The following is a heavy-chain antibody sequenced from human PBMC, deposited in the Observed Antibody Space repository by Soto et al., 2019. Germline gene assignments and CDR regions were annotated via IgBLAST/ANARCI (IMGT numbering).Heavy chain of an antibody. V-gene: IGHV1-18*04. D-gene: IGHD3-22*01. J-gene: IGHJ4*02. CDR1: GYSFATYG. Sequence: GASVKVSFKASGYSFATYGFSWVRQAPGQGLECVGWISAHNGDTHYSQKFQGRVTLTTDTSTNTGYMELRSLTSDDTAVYFCATEPIYYNDGSGYYPLGHWGQGTLVTVSS. CDR2: ISAHNGDT. CDR3: ATEPIYYNDGSGYYPLGH.